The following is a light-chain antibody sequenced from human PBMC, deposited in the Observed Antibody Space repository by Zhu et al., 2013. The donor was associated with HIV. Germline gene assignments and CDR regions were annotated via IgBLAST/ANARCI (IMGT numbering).Light chain of an antibody. J-gene: IGKJ4*01. CDR3: QQYGSSPLT. Sequence: EIVLTQSPGTLSLSPGERATLSCWASQSVSNNFLAWYQQKPGQAPRLLIYGASNRAPAIPGRFSGSGSGTDFTLDISGLEPEDFAVYYCQQYGSSPLTFGGGTKVEIK. CDR1: QSVSNNF. V-gene: IGKV3-20*01. CDR2: GAS.